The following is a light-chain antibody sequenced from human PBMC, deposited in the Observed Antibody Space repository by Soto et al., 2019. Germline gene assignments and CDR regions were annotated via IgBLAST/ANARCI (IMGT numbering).Light chain of an antibody. CDR1: SSNIGSNY. CDR2: RNN. Sequence: VLTHRPSASGTPGQRVTIPCSGSSSNIGSNYVYWYQQLPGTAPKLLIYRNNQRPSGVPDRFSGSKSGTSASLAISGLRSEDEADYYCAAWDDSLSVLYVFGTGTKVTVL. CDR3: AAWDDSLSVLYV. J-gene: IGLJ1*01. V-gene: IGLV1-47*01.